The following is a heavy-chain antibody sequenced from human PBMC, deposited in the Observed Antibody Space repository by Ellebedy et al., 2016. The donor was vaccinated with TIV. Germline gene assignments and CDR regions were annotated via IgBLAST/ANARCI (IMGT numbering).Heavy chain of an antibody. CDR1: GFTFSSFW. D-gene: IGHD1-26*01. V-gene: IGHV3-7*01. CDR3: ATDILHGIFDH. CDR2: VRQDEGEK. Sequence: PGESLKISCAASGFTFSSFWMSWVRQAPGKGLEWVANVRQDEGEKYYVASVKGRFTISRDNSKTSLHLQMTSLRADDTAVYYCATDILHGIFDHWGQGTLVTVSS. J-gene: IGHJ4*02.